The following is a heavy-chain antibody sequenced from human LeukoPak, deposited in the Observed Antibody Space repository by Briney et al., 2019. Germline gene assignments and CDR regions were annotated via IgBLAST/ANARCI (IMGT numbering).Heavy chain of an antibody. J-gene: IGHJ4*02. Sequence: GRSLRLSCAASGFTFSNAWMSWVRQAPGKGLEWVARIKSRSDGGTSDYGAPVKGRFTISRDDSKNTLYLQMNSLKTEDTAVYYCTTDRFNWGQGTLVTVSS. CDR3: TTDRFN. CDR2: IKSRSDGGTS. V-gene: IGHV3-15*01. CDR1: GFTFSNAW.